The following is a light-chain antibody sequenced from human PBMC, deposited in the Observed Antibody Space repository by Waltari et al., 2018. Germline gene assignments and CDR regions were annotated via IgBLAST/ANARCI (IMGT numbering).Light chain of an antibody. V-gene: IGKV4-1*01. J-gene: IGKJ4*01. CDR3: QQYYNTPLT. Sequence: DIVMTLSPESLAVSLGERATISCQTSESVLYSSNNKNHLAWYQQKPGQPPRLLLYWAPTREAGVPDRFIGSGSETDFTLTVTSLQAEDVAVYYCQQYYNTPLTFGGGTKVEVK. CDR1: ESVLYSSNNKNH. CDR2: WAP.